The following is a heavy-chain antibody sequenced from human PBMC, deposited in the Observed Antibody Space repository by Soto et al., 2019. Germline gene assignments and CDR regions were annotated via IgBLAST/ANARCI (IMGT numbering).Heavy chain of an antibody. J-gene: IGHJ4*02. D-gene: IGHD2-21*02. CDR1: GGSISSGGYY. CDR3: AREIRTRGGDWVALDY. Sequence: QVQLQESGPGLVKPSQTLSLTCTVSGGSISSGGYYWSWIRQHPGKGLEWIGYIYYSGSTYYNPSLKSRVTISVDTSKNQFSLKLSSVTAADTAVYYCAREIRTRGGDWVALDYWGQGTLVTVSS. CDR2: IYYSGST. V-gene: IGHV4-31*03.